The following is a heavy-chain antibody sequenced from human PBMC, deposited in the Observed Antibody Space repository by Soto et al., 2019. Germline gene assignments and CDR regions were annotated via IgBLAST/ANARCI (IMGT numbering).Heavy chain of an antibody. CDR1: GFPFTNAW. V-gene: IGHV3-15*01. CDR3: TTDGGTCDSVLCWFDP. Sequence: GGSLRLSCAASGFPFTNAWMTWVRQAPGKGLEWVGRIKSKSDGGTADYAAPVKGRFTISRDDSGNTLYLQMNSLKTEDTTVYYCTTDGGTCDSVLCWFDPWGQGTLVTVSS. CDR2: IKSKSDGGTA. J-gene: IGHJ5*02. D-gene: IGHD2-15*01.